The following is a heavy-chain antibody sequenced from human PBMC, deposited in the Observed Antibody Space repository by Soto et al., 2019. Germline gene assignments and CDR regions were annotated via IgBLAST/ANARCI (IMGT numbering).Heavy chain of an antibody. V-gene: IGHV3-9*01. CDR1: GFTFDDYA. CDR3: AKDGAARPWYYYYYMDV. J-gene: IGHJ6*03. D-gene: IGHD6-6*01. Sequence: EVQLVESGGGLVQPGRSLRLSCAASGFTFDDYAMHWVRQAPGKGLEWVSGISWNSGSIGYADSVKGRFTIYRDNAKNSLYLQMNSLRAEDTALYYCAKDGAARPWYYYYYMDVWGKGTTVTVSS. CDR2: ISWNSGSI.